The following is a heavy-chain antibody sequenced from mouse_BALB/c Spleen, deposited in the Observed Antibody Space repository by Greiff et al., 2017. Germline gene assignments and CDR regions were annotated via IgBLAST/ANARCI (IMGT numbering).Heavy chain of an antibody. Sequence: EVQVVESGGGLVQPGGSRKLSCAASGFTFSSFGMHWVRQAPEKGLEWVAYISSGSSTIYYADTVKGRFTISRDNPKNTLFLQMTSLRSEDTAMYYCARDYRYDVRAMDYWGQGTSVTVSS. CDR3: ARDYRYDVRAMDY. CDR1: GFTFSSFG. J-gene: IGHJ4*01. CDR2: ISSGSSTI. D-gene: IGHD2-14*01. V-gene: IGHV5-17*02.